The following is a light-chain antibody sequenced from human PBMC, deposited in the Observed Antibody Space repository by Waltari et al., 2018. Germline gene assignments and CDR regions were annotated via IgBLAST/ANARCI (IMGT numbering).Light chain of an antibody. CDR3: AAWDDSLSGLV. CDR2: KNN. Sequence: QCVLTQPPSASGTPGQKVTIHCNGPRSNFGSNYVYWYQQFPGTAPKLLIFKNNQRPSGVPDRFSDSKSGTSASLAINGLRSEDEADYYCAAWDDSLSGLVLGGGTKVTVL. J-gene: IGLJ3*02. CDR1: RSNFGSNY. V-gene: IGLV1-47*01.